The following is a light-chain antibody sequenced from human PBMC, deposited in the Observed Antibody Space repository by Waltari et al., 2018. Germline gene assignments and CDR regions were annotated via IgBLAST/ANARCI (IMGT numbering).Light chain of an antibody. CDR3: QLRGHWPMYT. CDR2: DAS. V-gene: IGKV3-11*01. CDR1: QSISSR. J-gene: IGKJ2*01. Sequence: IVLTQSPATLSLSPGDRATLSCTASQSISSRLAWYQQRPGQAPRILIYDASNRAAGIPARFSGSGSGTDFSLTISSLEPEDFVVYYCQLRGHWPMYTFGQGTKLEIK.